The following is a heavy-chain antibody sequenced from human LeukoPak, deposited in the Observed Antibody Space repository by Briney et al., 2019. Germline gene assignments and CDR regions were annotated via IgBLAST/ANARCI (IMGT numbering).Heavy chain of an antibody. V-gene: IGHV4-34*01. CDR1: GGSFSGYY. D-gene: IGHD3-22*01. Sequence: SETLSLTCAVYGGSFSGYYWSWIRQPPGKGLEWIGEINHSGSTNYNPSLKSRVTISVDKSKNQFSLKLSSVTAADTAVYYCARAGVNYYDSSGFRENAFDIWGQGTMVTVSS. CDR3: ARAGVNYYDSSGFRENAFDI. J-gene: IGHJ3*02. CDR2: INHSGST.